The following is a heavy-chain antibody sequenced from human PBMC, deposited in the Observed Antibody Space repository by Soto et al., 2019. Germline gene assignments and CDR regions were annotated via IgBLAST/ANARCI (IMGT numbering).Heavy chain of an antibody. D-gene: IGHD3-3*01. CDR2: IYSGGST. V-gene: IGHV3-53*01. Sequence: PGGSLRLSCAASGFTVSSNYMSWVRQAPGKGLEWVSVIYSGGSTYYADSVKGRFTISRDNSKNMLYLQMNSLRVEDTAVYYCAREVRVRGFAFDIWGQGTMVTVS. J-gene: IGHJ3*02. CDR3: AREVRVRGFAFDI. CDR1: GFTVSSNY.